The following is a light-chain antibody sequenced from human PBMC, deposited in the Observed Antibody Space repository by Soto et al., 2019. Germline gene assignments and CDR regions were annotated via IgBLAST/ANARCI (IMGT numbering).Light chain of an antibody. CDR2: EVT. CDR1: SSDVGGYNL. Sequence: QSALTQPASVSGSPGQSITFSCTGTSSDVGGYNLVSWYQQHPGKAPKLMIYEVTKRPSGVSNRFSGSKSGNTASLTLSGLQAEDEADYYCCSYASSSSVFGTGTKLTVL. J-gene: IGLJ1*01. V-gene: IGLV2-23*02. CDR3: CSYASSSSV.